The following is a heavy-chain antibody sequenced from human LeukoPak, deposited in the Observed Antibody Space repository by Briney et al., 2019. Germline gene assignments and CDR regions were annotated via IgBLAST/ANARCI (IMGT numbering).Heavy chain of an antibody. Sequence: PSETLSLTCTVSGGSISSGDYYWSWIRQPPGKGLEWIGSIYHSGSTYYNPSLKSRVTISVDTSKNQFSLKLSSVTAADTAVYYCASQPYCSGGSCYYYYYMDVWGKGTTVTVSS. CDR3: ASQPYCSGGSCYYYYYMDV. CDR2: IYHSGST. J-gene: IGHJ6*03. D-gene: IGHD2-15*01. CDR1: GGSISSGDYY. V-gene: IGHV4-39*07.